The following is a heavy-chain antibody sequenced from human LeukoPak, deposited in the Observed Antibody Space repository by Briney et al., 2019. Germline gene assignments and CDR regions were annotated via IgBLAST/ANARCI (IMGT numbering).Heavy chain of an antibody. J-gene: IGHJ1*01. Sequence: ASVKVSCEASGHTLTVHYIHWVRQGPGQGLEWLGWITLHSGDTHYAQKYQGRLTMTSDTSISTGYMELSRLQFDDTAVYYCAREGQLGLDNWGQGTLVTVSS. CDR1: GHTLTVHY. CDR3: AREGQLGLDN. CDR2: ITLHSGDT. V-gene: IGHV1-2*02. D-gene: IGHD1-1*01.